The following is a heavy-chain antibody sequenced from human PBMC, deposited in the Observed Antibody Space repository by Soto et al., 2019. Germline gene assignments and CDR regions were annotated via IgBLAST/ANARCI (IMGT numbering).Heavy chain of an antibody. D-gene: IGHD3-9*01. CDR2: INGGPGET. CDR3: AKTHYHILDY. CDR1: GFTFSSYA. Sequence: PGGSLRLSCAASGFTFSSYAMSWVRQAPGKGLEWVSAINGGPGETFYADSVKGRFTISRDDSQDTLYLQMNSLRAEDTAIYYCAKTHYHILDYWGQGTLVTVSS. V-gene: IGHV3-23*01. J-gene: IGHJ4*02.